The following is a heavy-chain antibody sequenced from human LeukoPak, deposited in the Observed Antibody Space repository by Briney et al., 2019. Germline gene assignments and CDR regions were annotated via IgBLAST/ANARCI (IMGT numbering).Heavy chain of an antibody. CDR2: IIPIFGTA. Sequence: GASVKVSCTASGGTFSSYAISWVRQAPGQGLEWMGGIIPIFGTANYAQKFQGRVTITADESTSTAYMELSSLRSEDTAVYYCARVVGSGYYLDTSYYYYYGMDVWGQGTTVTVSS. CDR3: ARVVGSGYYLDTSYYYYYGMDV. D-gene: IGHD3-3*01. J-gene: IGHJ6*02. V-gene: IGHV1-69*01. CDR1: GGTFSSYA.